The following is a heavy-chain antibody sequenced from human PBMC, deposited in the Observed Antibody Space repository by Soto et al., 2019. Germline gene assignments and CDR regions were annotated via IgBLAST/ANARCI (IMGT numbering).Heavy chain of an antibody. J-gene: IGHJ4*02. D-gene: IGHD2-21*01. V-gene: IGHV1-18*01. CDR3: ARDEEDANLMIVVLPGDY. CDR1: GYRFTRYG. Sequence: QVQLVQSGGEVKKPGASVKVSCKASGYRFTRYGINWVRQAPGQGLEWMGWISTYNGNTHYAQKFQDRVTMTTDTSKNTAYLELRSLKSDDTAVYYCARDEEDANLMIVVLPGDYWGQGTLVSVSS. CDR2: ISTYNGNT.